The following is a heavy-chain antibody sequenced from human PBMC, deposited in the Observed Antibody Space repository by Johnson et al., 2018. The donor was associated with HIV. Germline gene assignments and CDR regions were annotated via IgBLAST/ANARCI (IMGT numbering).Heavy chain of an antibody. Sequence: QLVESGGGVVQPGGSLRLACAASAFTFSRHVMYWVRQAPGKGLEWVAVIQYDASNKKYADSVKGRFTISRANSKNTLQMNSLRAEDTAVYYCARGDSSSWPTFENDSFDIWGQGTMVTVSS. CDR2: IQYDASNK. J-gene: IGHJ3*02. CDR1: AFTFSRHV. V-gene: IGHV3-30*02. D-gene: IGHD6-13*01. CDR3: ARGDSSSWPTFENDSFDI.